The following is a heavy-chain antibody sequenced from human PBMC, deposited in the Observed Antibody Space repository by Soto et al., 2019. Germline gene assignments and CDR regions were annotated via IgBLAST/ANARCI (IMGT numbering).Heavy chain of an antibody. D-gene: IGHD1-1*01. CDR1: GGSFSGYY. Sequence: QVQLQQWGAGLLKPSETLSLTCAVYGGSFSGYYWSWIRQPPGKGLEWIGEINHSGGTNYNPSLKSRVTLTVDTTKNQYVRKLSSEAAAVKAVYYGARGGGYLNWFDPWGQGTLVTVSS. CDR3: ARGGGYLNWFDP. J-gene: IGHJ5*02. CDR2: INHSGGT. V-gene: IGHV4-34*01.